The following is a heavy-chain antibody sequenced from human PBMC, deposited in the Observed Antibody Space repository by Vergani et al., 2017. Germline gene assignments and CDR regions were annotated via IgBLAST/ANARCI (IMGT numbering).Heavy chain of an antibody. CDR3: ARMGGYDEGDAFRIGYFDS. J-gene: IGHJ4*02. D-gene: IGHD3-22*01. V-gene: IGHV4-31*03. Sequence: QVQLQESGPGLVKPSQTLSLTRSVSGDSISSGVYYWNWIRQHPGKGLEWIGYIYSTGSTHHNPSLRRRINMSVDTSKNQFSLKLNSVTAADTAMYYCARMGGYDEGDAFRIGYFDSWGPGILVTVSS. CDR2: IYSTGST. CDR1: GDSISSGVYY.